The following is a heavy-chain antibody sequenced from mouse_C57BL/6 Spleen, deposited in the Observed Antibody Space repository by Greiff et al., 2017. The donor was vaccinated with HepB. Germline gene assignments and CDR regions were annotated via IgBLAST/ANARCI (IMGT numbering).Heavy chain of an antibody. CDR1: GYAFSSSW. CDR2: IYPGDGDT. V-gene: IGHV1-82*01. CDR3: ARYSSLYYFDY. Sequence: VKLVESGPELVKPGASVKISCKASGYAFSSSWMNWVKQRPGKGLEWIGRIYPGDGDTNYNGKFKGKATLTADKSSSTAYMQLSSLTSEDSAVYFCARYSSLYYFDYWGQGTTLTVSS. D-gene: IGHD6-1*01. J-gene: IGHJ2*01.